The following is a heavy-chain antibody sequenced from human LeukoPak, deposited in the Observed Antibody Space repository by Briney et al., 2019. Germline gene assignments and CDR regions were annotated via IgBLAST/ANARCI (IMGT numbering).Heavy chain of an antibody. CDR2: ISYDGSNK. D-gene: IGHD3-3*01. V-gene: IGHV3-30*03. CDR3: ARGQDLWVDY. CDR1: GFTFSSYG. Sequence: GGSLRLSCAASGFTFSSYGMHWVRQAPGKGLEWVALISYDGSNKYYADSVKGRFTISRDNSKNTLYLQMNSLRAEDTAVYYCARGQDLWVDYWGQGTLVTVSS. J-gene: IGHJ4*02.